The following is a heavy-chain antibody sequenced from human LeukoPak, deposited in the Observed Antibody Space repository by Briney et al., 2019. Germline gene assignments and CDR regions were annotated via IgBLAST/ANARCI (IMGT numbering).Heavy chain of an antibody. CDR2: IYYSGTT. CDR3: ASQHSSGWYGGAFDI. CDR1: GGSISSSSYY. Sequence: SETLSLTCTVSGGSISSSSYYWGWIRQPPGKGLEWIGTIYYSGTTYYNPSLKSRVPISVDTSINQFSLKLSSVTAADTVVYYCASQHSSGWYGGAFDIWGQGTMVTVSS. J-gene: IGHJ3*02. D-gene: IGHD6-19*01. V-gene: IGHV4-39*01.